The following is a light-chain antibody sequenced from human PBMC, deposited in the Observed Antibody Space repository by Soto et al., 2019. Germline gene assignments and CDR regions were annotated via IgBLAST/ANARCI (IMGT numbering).Light chain of an antibody. CDR1: QSLLYINGYNY. CDR2: MAS. Sequence: DIVMTQSPVYLSVTPGEPASISCISSQSLLYINGYNYLDWYLLKPGQSPQLLICMASDRASGVPDRFSGSGSGTNFTLKISRVQAEDVGIYYCMQALQTPPAFGQGTKVEI. J-gene: IGKJ1*01. V-gene: IGKV2-28*01. CDR3: MQALQTPPA.